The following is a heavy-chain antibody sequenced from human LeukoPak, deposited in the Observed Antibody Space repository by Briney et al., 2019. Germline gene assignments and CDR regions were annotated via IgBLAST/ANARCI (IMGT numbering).Heavy chain of an antibody. J-gene: IGHJ4*02. Sequence: SGFTFSSYAMHWVRQAPGKGLEGVAVISYDGSNKYYADSVKGRFTISRDNSKNTLYLQMNSLRAEDTAVYYCARDRTPPRIAVAGTIDYWGQGTLVTVSS. CDR3: ARDRTPPRIAVAGTIDY. V-gene: IGHV3-30-3*01. D-gene: IGHD6-19*01. CDR2: ISYDGSNK. CDR1: GFTFSSYA.